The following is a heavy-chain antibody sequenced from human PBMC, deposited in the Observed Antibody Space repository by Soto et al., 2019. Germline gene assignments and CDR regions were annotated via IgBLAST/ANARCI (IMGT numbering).Heavy chain of an antibody. CDR3: ARVDYGAYYFDY. CDR2: INSDGSTK. J-gene: IGHJ4*02. V-gene: IGHV3-74*01. CDR1: GFIFSSYW. Sequence: EVQLVESGGGLVQPGGSLRLSCAASGFIFSSYWMHWVRQAPGKGLVWVSRINSDGSTKSYADSVKGRFTISRDNAKNTLYLQMNSLRAEDTAVYYCARVDYGAYYFDYWGQGTLVTVSS. D-gene: IGHD4-17*01.